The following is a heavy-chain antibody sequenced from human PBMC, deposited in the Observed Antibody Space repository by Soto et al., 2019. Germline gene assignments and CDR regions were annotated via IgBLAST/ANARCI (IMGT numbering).Heavy chain of an antibody. Sequence: EVQLVESGGGLVPPGGSLRLSCVASGFTVTEIYMNWVRQAPGKGLEWASVIYNEFTDYADSVRGRFSISPDSSKNALYLQMNSLRAEDSAVYYCVREPRYCSGGSCSIMGDAFGIWGQGTMVTVSS. D-gene: IGHD2-15*01. CDR2: IYNEFT. J-gene: IGHJ3*02. CDR3: VREPRYCSGGSCSIMGDAFGI. CDR1: GFTVTEIY. V-gene: IGHV3-66*01.